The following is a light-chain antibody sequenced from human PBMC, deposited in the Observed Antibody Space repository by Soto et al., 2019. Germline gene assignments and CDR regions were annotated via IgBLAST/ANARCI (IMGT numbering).Light chain of an antibody. CDR2: AAS. CDR3: QQSYNSPQT. CDR1: HTIMTY. V-gene: IGKV1-39*01. J-gene: IGKJ1*01. Sequence: DIQMTQSPSSLSASVGDEVTITCRASHTIMTYLNWYQLKPGKPPRLLIYAASSLQSGVPSRFRGSGSGTDFTLTINSLQPEDFATYSCQQSYNSPQTFGQGTKVDIK.